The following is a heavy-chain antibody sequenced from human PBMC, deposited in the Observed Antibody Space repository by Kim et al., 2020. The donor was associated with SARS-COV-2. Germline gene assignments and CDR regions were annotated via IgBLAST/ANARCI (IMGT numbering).Heavy chain of an antibody. V-gene: IGHV3-53*01. CDR3: ARNDFYYYYGMDV. J-gene: IGHJ6*02. Sequence: YEDSVKGRFTISRDNSKNTLYLQMNSLRAEDTAVYYCARNDFYYYYGMDVWGQGTTVTVSS. D-gene: IGHD3-3*01.